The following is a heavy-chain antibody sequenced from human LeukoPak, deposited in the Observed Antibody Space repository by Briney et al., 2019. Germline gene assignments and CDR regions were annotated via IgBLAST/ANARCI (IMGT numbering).Heavy chain of an antibody. CDR2: ISSSSSAV. CDR3: ARERETTLVLYAFDI. CDR1: GFTFSNYN. Sequence: PGGSLRLSCAASGFTFSNYNMNWVRQVPGTGLEWVSYISSSSSAVYCADSVKGRLTISRDNGKNSLFLQMNSLRDEDTAVYYCARERETTLVLYAFDIWGQGTTVTVSS. J-gene: IGHJ3*02. V-gene: IGHV3-48*02. D-gene: IGHD4-11*01.